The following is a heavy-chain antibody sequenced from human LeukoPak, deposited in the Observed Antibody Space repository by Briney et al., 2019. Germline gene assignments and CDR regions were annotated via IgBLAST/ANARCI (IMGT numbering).Heavy chain of an antibody. CDR2: VYWNDDK. CDR3: AHTHYCYYPDY. V-gene: IGHV2-5*01. Sequence: SGPTLVKPTQTLTLTCTFSGFSLSTSGVGVGWIRQPPGKALEWLALVYWNDDKRYSPSLMSGLTITKDTSNNQVILTMTNMGPADTTTFCCAHTHYCYYPDYWGQGTLVTVSS. CDR1: GFSLSTSGVG. J-gene: IGHJ4*02. D-gene: IGHD3-10*01.